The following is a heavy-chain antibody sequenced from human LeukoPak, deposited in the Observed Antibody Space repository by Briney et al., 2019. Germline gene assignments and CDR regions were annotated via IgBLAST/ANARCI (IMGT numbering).Heavy chain of an antibody. CDR1: GFAFRTHV. CDR2: ISNDERTI. V-gene: IGHV3-30*04. CDR3: ANPIVGATTRDY. D-gene: IGHD1-26*01. J-gene: IGHJ4*02. Sequence: PGGSLRLSCAVSGFAFRTHVIHWVRQAPGKGLEWVAVISNDERTIFYADSVKGRFTISRDNSKNTLYLQMNSLRAEDTAVYYCANPIVGATTRDYWGQGTLVTVSS.